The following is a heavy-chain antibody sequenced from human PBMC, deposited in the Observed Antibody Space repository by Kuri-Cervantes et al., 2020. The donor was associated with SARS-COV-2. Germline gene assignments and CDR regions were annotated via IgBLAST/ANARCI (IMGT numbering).Heavy chain of an antibody. CDR2: ISWDGGST. D-gene: IGHD1-26*01. CDR1: GFTFDDYT. CDR3: AKGLGAIRGSYYYYGMDV. J-gene: IGHJ6*02. V-gene: IGHV3-43*01. Sequence: GVLKISCAASGFTFDDYTMHWVRQAPGKGLEWVSLISWDGGSTYYADSVKGRFTISRDNSKNSLYLQMNSLRTEDTALYYCAKGLGAIRGSYYYYGMDVWGQGTTVTVSS.